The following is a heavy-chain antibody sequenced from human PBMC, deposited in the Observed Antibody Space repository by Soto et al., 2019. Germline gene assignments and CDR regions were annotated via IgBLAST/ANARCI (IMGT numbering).Heavy chain of an antibody. CDR1: GGSTISGY. Sequence: SETLSPTCTVSGGSTISGYWTWILQPPGKGLEWIGYISYSGNTNYNPSLKSRVTMSVDTPKNQFSLRLSSVTTADTAVYYCAGLRGYAGSRIDYWGQGTLGTVSS. CDR2: ISYSGNT. J-gene: IGHJ4*02. D-gene: IGHD2-15*01. V-gene: IGHV4-59*01. CDR3: AGLRGYAGSRIDY.